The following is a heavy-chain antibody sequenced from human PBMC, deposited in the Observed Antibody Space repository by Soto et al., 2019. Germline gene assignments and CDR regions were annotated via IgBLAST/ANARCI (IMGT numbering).Heavy chain of an antibody. CDR3: GRCTSTSCHLGSDY. V-gene: IGHV3-30-3*01. Sequence: GGSLRLSCVASGFAFSSYAMNLVRQAPGKGLEWVALISYDGDNTYYADSVKGRFTISRDNFRNTLYLEMNSLRAADTAVYYCGRCTSTSCHLGSDYWGQGTLVTVSS. D-gene: IGHD2-2*01. CDR2: ISYDGDNT. CDR1: GFAFSSYA. J-gene: IGHJ4*02.